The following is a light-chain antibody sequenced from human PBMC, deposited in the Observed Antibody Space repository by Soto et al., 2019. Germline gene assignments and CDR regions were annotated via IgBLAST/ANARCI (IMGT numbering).Light chain of an antibody. CDR1: SSDVGGYDY. J-gene: IGLJ1*01. Sequence: QSVLTQPASVSGSPGQSIAISCTGTSSDVGGYDYVSWYQQHAGKAPKLMIYDVSNRPSGVPNRFSGSKSGNTASLTISGLRAEDEADYYSSTYTSIHTYVFGTGTKVTVL. CDR2: DVS. CDR3: STYTSIHTYV. V-gene: IGLV2-14*01.